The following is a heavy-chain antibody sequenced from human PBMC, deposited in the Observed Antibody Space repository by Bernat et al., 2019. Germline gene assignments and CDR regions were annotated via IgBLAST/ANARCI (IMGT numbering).Heavy chain of an antibody. CDR1: GFTFSSYG. D-gene: IGHD4-11*01. J-gene: IGHJ6*03. CDR3: ARAPLQDDYYMDV. V-gene: IGHV3-33*01. CDR2: IWDDGSNQ. Sequence: QVQLVESGGGVVQPGRPLRLSCAASGFTFSSYGMHWVRQAPGKGLEWVAVIWDDGSNQYYADSVKGRFTISRDNSKNTLCLQMNSLRAEDTAVYYCARAPLQDDYYMDVWGKGTTVTVSS.